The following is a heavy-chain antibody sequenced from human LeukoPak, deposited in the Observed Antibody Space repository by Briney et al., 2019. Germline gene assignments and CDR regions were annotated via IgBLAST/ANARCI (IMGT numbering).Heavy chain of an antibody. CDR2: IKSKTDGGTT. D-gene: IGHD3-9*01. CDR3: TTDLNYYDILTGYYPFDY. CDR1: GFTFSNAW. V-gene: IGHV3-15*01. J-gene: IGHJ4*02. Sequence: PGGSLRLSCAASGFTFSNAWMSWVRQAPGKGLEWVGRIKSKTDGGTTDYAAPVKGRFTISRDDSKNTLYPQMNSLKTEDTAVYYCTTDLNYYDILTGYYPFDYWGQGTLVTVSS.